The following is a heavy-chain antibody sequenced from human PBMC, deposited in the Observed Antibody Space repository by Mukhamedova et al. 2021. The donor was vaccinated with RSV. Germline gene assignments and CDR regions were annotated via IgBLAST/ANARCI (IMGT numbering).Heavy chain of an antibody. CDR3: ATDPEYGDYEGDY. D-gene: IGHD4-17*01. V-gene: IGHV1-24*01. CDR2: FDPEDGET. J-gene: IGHJ4*02. Sequence: GLEWMGGFDPEDGETIYAQKFQGRVTMTEDTSTDTAYMELSSLRSEDTAVYYCATDPEYGDYEGDYWGQVTLVTVSS.